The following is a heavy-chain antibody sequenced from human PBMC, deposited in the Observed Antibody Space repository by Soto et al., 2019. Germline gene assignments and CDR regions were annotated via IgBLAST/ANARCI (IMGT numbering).Heavy chain of an antibody. J-gene: IGHJ6*02. CDR1: GSSFTSYW. CDR3: ARHRGLGYCSGGSCPFYGMDV. CDR2: IYPGDSDT. Sequence: GESLKISCKGSGSSFTSYWIGWVRQMPGKGLEWMGIIYPGDSDTRYSPSFQGQVTISADKSISTAYLQWSSLKASDTAMYYCARHRGLGYCSGGSCPFYGMDVWGQGTTVTVSS. V-gene: IGHV5-51*01. D-gene: IGHD2-15*01.